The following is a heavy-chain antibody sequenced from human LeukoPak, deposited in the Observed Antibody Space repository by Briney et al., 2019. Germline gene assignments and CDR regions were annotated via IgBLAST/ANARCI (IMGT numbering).Heavy chain of an antibody. J-gene: IGHJ4*02. CDR3: ARGPPNWGMVGY. CDR1: GYTFTSYD. Sequence: ASVKVSCKASGYTFTSYDINWVRQATGQGLEWMGWMNPNSGNTGYAQKFQGRVTMTRDTSISTAYMELSSLRSEDTAVYYCARGPPNWGMVGYWGQGTLITVSP. V-gene: IGHV1-8*01. D-gene: IGHD7-27*01. CDR2: MNPNSGNT.